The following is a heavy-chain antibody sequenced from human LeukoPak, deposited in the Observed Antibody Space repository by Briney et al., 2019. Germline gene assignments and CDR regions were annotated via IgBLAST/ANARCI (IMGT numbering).Heavy chain of an antibody. CDR3: ARVTYDILTGYSFFDY. V-gene: IGHV4-4*07. CDR1: GGSISSYY. J-gene: IGHJ4*02. Sequence: SETLSLTCTVSGGSISSYYWSWIRQPAGKGLEWIGRIYTSGGTNYNPSLKSRVTMSVDTSKNQFSLKLSSVTAADTAVYYCARVTYDILTGYSFFDYWGQGTLVTVSS. CDR2: IYTSGGT. D-gene: IGHD3-9*01.